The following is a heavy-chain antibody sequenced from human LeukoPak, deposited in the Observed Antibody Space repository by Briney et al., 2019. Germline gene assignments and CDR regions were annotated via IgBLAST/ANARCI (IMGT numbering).Heavy chain of an antibody. CDR3: ARQRVRIGESLS. CDR2: IYYSGST. D-gene: IGHD3-10*01. Sequence: PSETLSLTCTVSGGSISSSSYYWGWIRQPPGKGLEWIGSIYYSGSTYYNPSLKSRVTISVETSKNQFSLQLSSVTAADTAVYYCARQRVRIGESLSWGQGTLVSVSS. V-gene: IGHV4-39*01. CDR1: GGSISSSSYY. J-gene: IGHJ4*02.